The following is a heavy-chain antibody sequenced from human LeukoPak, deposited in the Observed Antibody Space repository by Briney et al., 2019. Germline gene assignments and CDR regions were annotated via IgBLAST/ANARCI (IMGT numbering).Heavy chain of an antibody. CDR2: IYYSGST. D-gene: IGHD6-13*01. Sequence: SETLSLTCTVSGGSISSYYWGWIRQPPGKGLEWIGSIYYSGSTYYNPSLKSRVTISVDTSKNQFSLKLSSVTAADTAVYYCARSIAAAGEYYFDYWGQGALVTVSS. CDR1: GGSISSYY. V-gene: IGHV4-39*01. CDR3: ARSIAAAGEYYFDY. J-gene: IGHJ4*02.